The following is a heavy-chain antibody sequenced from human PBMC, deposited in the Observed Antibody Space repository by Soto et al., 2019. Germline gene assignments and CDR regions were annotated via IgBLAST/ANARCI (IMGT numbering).Heavy chain of an antibody. D-gene: IGHD4-17*01. J-gene: IGHJ4*02. CDR3: ARVGSVTVFDY. CDR1: GFTFSSYW. CDR2: INSDGSST. Sequence: GGSLSLSCAASGFTFSSYWMHWVRQAPGKGLVWVSRINSDGSSTSYADSVKGRFTISRDNAKNTLYLQMNSLRAEDTAVYYCARVGSVTVFDYWGQGTLVTVSS. V-gene: IGHV3-74*01.